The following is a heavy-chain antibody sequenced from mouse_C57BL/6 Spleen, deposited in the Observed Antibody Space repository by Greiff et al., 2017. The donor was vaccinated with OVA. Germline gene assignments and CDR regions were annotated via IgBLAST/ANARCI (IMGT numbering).Heavy chain of an antibody. Sequence: QVQLQQSGAELVRPGASVKLSCKASGYTFTDYYINWVKQRPGQGLEWIARIYPGSGNTYYNEKFKGKATLTAEKSSSTAYMQLSSLTSEDSAVYFCARGGRDYFFAYWGQGTLVTVSA. V-gene: IGHV1-76*01. CDR3: ARGGRDYFFAY. D-gene: IGHD2-4*01. CDR1: GYTFTDYY. J-gene: IGHJ3*01. CDR2: IYPGSGNT.